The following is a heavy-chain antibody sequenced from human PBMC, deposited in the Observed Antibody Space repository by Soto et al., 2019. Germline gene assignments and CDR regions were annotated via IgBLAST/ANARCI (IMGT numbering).Heavy chain of an antibody. V-gene: IGHV5-51*01. CDR3: ARHERPYHGDYGWVDP. CDR1: GYSFSKYW. J-gene: IGHJ5*02. D-gene: IGHD4-17*01. Sequence: GEALKISCKASGYSFSKYWIAWVRQMPGKGLEWMGIIYPGDSDTRYSPSFQGQVTISADKSITTAYLQWSSLKASDTAMYYCARHERPYHGDYGWVDPWGQGTLVTVSS. CDR2: IYPGDSDT.